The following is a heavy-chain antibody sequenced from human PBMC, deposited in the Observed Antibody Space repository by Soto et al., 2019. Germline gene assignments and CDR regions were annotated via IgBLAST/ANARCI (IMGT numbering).Heavy chain of an antibody. V-gene: IGHV3-23*01. CDR3: AKVTSARVFYFGLDV. Sequence: GGSLRLSCAASGFTFSSYAMSWVRQAPGKGLEWVSIISGSAGRTYYTDSVKGQFTISRDNSKNTLYLQMNSLRAEDTAIYYCAKVTSARVFYFGLDVWGQGTAVTVSS. CDR1: GFTFSSYA. D-gene: IGHD2-2*01. CDR2: ISGSAGRT. J-gene: IGHJ6*02.